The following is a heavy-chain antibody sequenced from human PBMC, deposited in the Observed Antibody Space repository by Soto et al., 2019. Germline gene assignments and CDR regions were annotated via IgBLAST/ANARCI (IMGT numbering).Heavy chain of an antibody. V-gene: IGHV3-74*01. CDR2: INSDGSST. Sequence: EVQLVESGGGLVQPGGSLRLSCAASGFTFSSYWLHWVRQAPGKGLVWVSRINSDGSSTSYADSVKGRFTISRDNAETMLYLQMTSLRAEATAVYYCVRTSLVVAAAAREDYWGQRTLVTVSS. CDR3: VRTSLVVAAAAREDY. D-gene: IGHD2-15*01. CDR1: GFTFSSYW. J-gene: IGHJ4*02.